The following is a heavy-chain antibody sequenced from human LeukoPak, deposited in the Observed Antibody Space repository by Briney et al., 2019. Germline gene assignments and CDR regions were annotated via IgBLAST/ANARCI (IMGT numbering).Heavy chain of an antibody. V-gene: IGHV3-23*01. J-gene: IGHJ5*02. Sequence: PGGSLRLSCAASGFSFSTYAMSWVRQIPGKGLEWVSAISGSGGSTYYADSVKGRFTISRDNSKNTLYLQMNSLRAEDTAVYYCARAYGSGSYLGKNWFDPWGQGTLVTVSS. CDR2: ISGSGGST. CDR3: ARAYGSGSYLGKNWFDP. CDR1: GFSFSTYA. D-gene: IGHD3-10*01.